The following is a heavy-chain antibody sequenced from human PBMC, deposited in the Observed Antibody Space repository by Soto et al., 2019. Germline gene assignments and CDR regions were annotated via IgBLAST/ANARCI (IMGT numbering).Heavy chain of an antibody. CDR1: GYPFTNFY. CDR3: ARADYYGSSGYHLDY. V-gene: IGHV1-46*01. CDR2: IIPSGGST. D-gene: IGHD3-22*01. J-gene: IGHJ4*02. Sequence: QVQVAQSGAEVKRPGASVKVSCWASGYPFTNFYIHWVRQAPGQGLEWMGIIIPSGGSTAYAQKFLGRVTMTRDTSTSTVYMEVSSLRSEDTAVYYCARADYYGSSGYHLDYWGQGTLVTVSS.